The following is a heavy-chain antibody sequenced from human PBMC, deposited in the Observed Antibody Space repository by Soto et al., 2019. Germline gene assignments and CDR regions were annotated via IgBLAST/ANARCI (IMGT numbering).Heavy chain of an antibody. CDR2: IYPGDHET. Sequence: PGESLKISCQCSGYTFSNFWIGWVRQLPGKGLEWMGIIYPGDHETRYSPSFHGKVTISADKSINTAYLQWKRLEASDTAFYFCARSPRSRPSSDYRGQGALVTVSS. D-gene: IGHD6-13*01. CDR3: ARSPRSRPSSDY. V-gene: IGHV5-51*01. CDR1: GYTFSNFW. J-gene: IGHJ4*02.